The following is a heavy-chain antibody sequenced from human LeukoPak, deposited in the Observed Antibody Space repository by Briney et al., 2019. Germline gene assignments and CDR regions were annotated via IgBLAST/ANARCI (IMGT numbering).Heavy chain of an antibody. V-gene: IGHV1-18*01. CDR1: GYTFTSYG. J-gene: IGHJ4*02. D-gene: IGHD6-25*01. CDR2: ISAYNGNT. CDR3: ASTTFAASGAASQGEYFDY. Sequence: ASVKVSCKASGYTFTSYGISWVRQAPGQGLEWMGWISAYNGNTNYAQKLQGRVTMTTDTSTSTAYMELRSLRSDDTAVYYCASTTFAASGAASQGEYFDYWGQGTLVTVSS.